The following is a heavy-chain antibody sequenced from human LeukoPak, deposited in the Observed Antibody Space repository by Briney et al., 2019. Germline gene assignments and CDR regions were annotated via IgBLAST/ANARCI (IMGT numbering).Heavy chain of an antibody. D-gene: IGHD3-22*01. J-gene: IGHJ4*02. Sequence: GGSLRLSCAASAFTFSSYWMTWVRRAPGKGLEWVANIKHDGSEKYYVDSVKGRFTISRDNAKNSLYLQMNSLRAEDTAVYYCARDTHYYDSSGYDYWGQGTLVTVSS. CDR2: IKHDGSEK. CDR3: ARDTHYYDSSGYDY. CDR1: AFTFSSYW. V-gene: IGHV3-7*01.